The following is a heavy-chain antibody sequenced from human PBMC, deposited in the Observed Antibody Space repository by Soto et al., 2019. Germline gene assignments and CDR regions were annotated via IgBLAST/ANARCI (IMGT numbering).Heavy chain of an antibody. V-gene: IGHV3-7*02. CDR1: GFTFSSYW. Sequence: EVQLVESGGGLVQPGGSLRLSCAASGFTFSSYWMSWVRQAPGKGLEWVANIKQDGSEKYYVDSVKGRFTISRDNAKNSRYLQMNSLRAEDTAVYYCASGGRKAAMVSWVGWGQGTLVTVSS. J-gene: IGHJ4*02. D-gene: IGHD5-18*01. CDR2: IKQDGSEK. CDR3: ASGGRKAAMVSWVG.